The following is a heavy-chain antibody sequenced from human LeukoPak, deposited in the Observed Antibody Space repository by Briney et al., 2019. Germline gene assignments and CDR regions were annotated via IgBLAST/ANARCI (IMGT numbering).Heavy chain of an antibody. Sequence: PSETLSLTCTVSGGSISSGSYYWSWIRQPAGKGLEWIGRIYTSGSTNYNPSLKSRVTISVDTSKNQFSLKLSSVTAADTAVYYCTAAPFDYWGQGTLVTVSS. J-gene: IGHJ4*02. V-gene: IGHV4-61*02. CDR2: IYTSGST. CDR1: GGSISSGSYY. D-gene: IGHD2-2*01. CDR3: TAAPFDY.